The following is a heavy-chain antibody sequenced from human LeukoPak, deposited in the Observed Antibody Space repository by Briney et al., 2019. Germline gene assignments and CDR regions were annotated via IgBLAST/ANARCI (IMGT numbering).Heavy chain of an antibody. CDR2: ISHTGDI. J-gene: IGHJ4*02. CDR3: ARSSDSYRPFDS. Sequence: GGSLRLSCAASGFIFSSFEIGWVRQAPGRGLEWISHISHTGDIKYADSVKGRFTISRDNTKNSQFLQMTSLRAEDTAVYYCARSSDSYRPFDSWGQGTLVTVSS. V-gene: IGHV3-48*03. CDR1: GFIFSSFE. D-gene: IGHD3-22*01.